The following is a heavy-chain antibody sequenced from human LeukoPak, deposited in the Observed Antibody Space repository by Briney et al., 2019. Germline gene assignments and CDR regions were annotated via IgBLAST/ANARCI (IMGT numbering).Heavy chain of an antibody. J-gene: IGHJ5*02. CDR1: GYTFTSYD. CDR2: MNPNSGNT. D-gene: IGHD6-6*01. CDR3: ARGHVSSSSSWFDP. Sequence: ASVKGSCKASGYTFTSYDINWVRQATGQGLEWMGWMNPNSGNTGYAQKFQGRVTMTRNTSISTAYMELSSLRSEDTAVYYCARGHVSSSSSWFDPWGQGTLVTVSS. V-gene: IGHV1-8*01.